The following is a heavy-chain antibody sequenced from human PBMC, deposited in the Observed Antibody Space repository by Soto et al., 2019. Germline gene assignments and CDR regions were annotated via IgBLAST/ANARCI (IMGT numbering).Heavy chain of an antibody. Sequence: LRLSCVAPGFSFSAYSLNWVRQAPGKGPEWVSSISGSSSYIYYADSVKGRFTISRDNAKDSLYLQMNSLRAEDTATYYCARDSVYDFWSGYYRKSSFDYWGQGTLVTVSS. CDR1: GFSFSAYS. CDR3: ARDSVYDFWSGYYRKSSFDY. CDR2: ISGSSSYI. D-gene: IGHD3-3*01. V-gene: IGHV3-21*01. J-gene: IGHJ4*02.